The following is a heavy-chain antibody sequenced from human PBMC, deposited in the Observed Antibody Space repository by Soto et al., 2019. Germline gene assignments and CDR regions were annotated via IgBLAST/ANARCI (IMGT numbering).Heavy chain of an antibody. D-gene: IGHD2-8*01. CDR2: INPKSGGT. Sequence: GASVKVSCKASGWSFTDYHIHWVRQAPGQGLEWLGRINPKSGGTSTAQKFQGWVTMTRDRSISTVYMELTRLRSDDTAVYFCARGHSTDCSNGVCSFFYNHEMDVWGQGTTVTVSS. V-gene: IGHV1-2*04. CDR1: GWSFTDYH. J-gene: IGHJ6*02. CDR3: ARGHSTDCSNGVCSFFYNHEMDV.